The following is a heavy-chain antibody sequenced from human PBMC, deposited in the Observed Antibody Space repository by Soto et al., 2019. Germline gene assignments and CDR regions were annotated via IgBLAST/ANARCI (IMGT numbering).Heavy chain of an antibody. V-gene: IGHV1-58*01. Sequence: GASVKVSCKASGFTCSSSAVQWVRQARGQRLEWIGWIVVGSGSTNYAQNFQERVTITRDMSTSTAYMELSSLRSEDTAVYYCAADPYYYDSSNYYSFDYWGQGTLVTVSS. J-gene: IGHJ4*02. CDR2: IVVGSGST. CDR1: GFTCSSSA. CDR3: AADPYYYDSSNYYSFDY. D-gene: IGHD3-22*01.